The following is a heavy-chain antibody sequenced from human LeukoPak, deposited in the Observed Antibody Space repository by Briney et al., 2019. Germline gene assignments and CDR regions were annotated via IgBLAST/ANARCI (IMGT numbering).Heavy chain of an antibody. V-gene: IGHV3-43D*03. CDR1: GFTFDDYA. D-gene: IGHD2-15*01. CDR3: ARVYCSGGSCYEMVY. J-gene: IGHJ4*02. Sequence: GGSLRLSCAASGFTFDDYAMHWVRQAPGKGLEWVSFISWQGGTTYYADSVKGRFTISRDNAKNSLYLQMNSLRAEDTAVYYCARVYCSGGSCYEMVYWGQGTLVTVSS. CDR2: ISWQGGTT.